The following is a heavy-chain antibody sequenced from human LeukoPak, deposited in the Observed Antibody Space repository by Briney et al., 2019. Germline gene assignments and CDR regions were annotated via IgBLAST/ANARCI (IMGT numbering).Heavy chain of an antibody. D-gene: IGHD4-17*01. CDR2: IIPIFGTA. CDR1: GGTFSSYA. V-gene: IGHV1-69*05. CDR3: AYGDYGFDY. Sequence: VASVKVSCXASGGTFSSYAISWVRQAPGQGLEWMGRIIPIFGTANYAQKFQGRVTITTDESTSTAYMELSSLRSEDTAVYYCAYGDYGFDYWGQGTLVTASS. J-gene: IGHJ4*02.